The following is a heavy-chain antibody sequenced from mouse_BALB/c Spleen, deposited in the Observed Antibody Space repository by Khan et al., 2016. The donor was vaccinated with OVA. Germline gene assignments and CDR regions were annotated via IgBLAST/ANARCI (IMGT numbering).Heavy chain of an antibody. J-gene: IGHJ4*01. CDR3: ASELGRYYAMDY. CDR1: GYSITRDYA. V-gene: IGHV3-2*02. Sequence: EVKLEVSGPGLVKPSQSLSLTCTVTGYSITRDYAWNWIRQFPGNELEWMGYISNSGSASYNPSLKSRISITRDTSKNQFFLQLDSVTPEDTATYYCASELGRYYAMDYWGQGTSVTVSS. D-gene: IGHD4-1*01. CDR2: ISNSGSA.